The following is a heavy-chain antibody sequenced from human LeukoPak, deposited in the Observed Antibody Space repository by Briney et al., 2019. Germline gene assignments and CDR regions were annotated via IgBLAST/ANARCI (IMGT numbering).Heavy chain of an antibody. CDR3: AKGQPPYCTSDTCHRFDWFDP. Sequence: QTGGSLRLSCAASGFTFTSYWMHWVRQAPGKGLEWVSAISGSGGTTYYADSVKGRFTISRDNSKSSLYLQLNSLRAEDTATYYCAKGQPPYCTSDTCHRFDWFDPWGQGTLVTVSS. V-gene: IGHV3-23*01. D-gene: IGHD2-8*02. CDR2: ISGSGGTT. J-gene: IGHJ5*02. CDR1: GFTFTSYW.